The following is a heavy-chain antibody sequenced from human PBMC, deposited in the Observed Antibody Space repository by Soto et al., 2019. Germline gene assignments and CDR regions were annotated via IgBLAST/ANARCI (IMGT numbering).Heavy chain of an antibody. CDR3: ARVWPWGLGYFDY. CDR2: INHSGST. V-gene: IGHV4-34*01. Sequence: QVQLQQWGAGLLKPSETLSLTCAVYGGSFSGYYWSWIRQPPGKGLEWIGEINHSGSTNYNPSLKSRVTISVDTSKNHCSLKVSSVTAADTAVYYCARVWPWGLGYFDYWGQGTLVTVS. CDR1: GGSFSGYY. D-gene: IGHD2-21*01. J-gene: IGHJ4*02.